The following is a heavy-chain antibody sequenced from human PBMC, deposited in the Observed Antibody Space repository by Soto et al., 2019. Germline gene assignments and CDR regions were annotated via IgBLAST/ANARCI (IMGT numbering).Heavy chain of an antibody. V-gene: IGHV3-30*18. CDR2: ISYDGSNK. CDR3: AKDQGRVHYYDSSGFDY. Sequence: LRLSCAASGFTFSSYGMHWVRQAPGKGLEWVAVISYDGSNKYYADSVKGRFTISRDNSKNTLYLQMNSLRAEDTAVYYCAKDQGRVHYYDSSGFDYWGQGTLVTVSS. J-gene: IGHJ4*02. CDR1: GFTFSSYG. D-gene: IGHD3-22*01.